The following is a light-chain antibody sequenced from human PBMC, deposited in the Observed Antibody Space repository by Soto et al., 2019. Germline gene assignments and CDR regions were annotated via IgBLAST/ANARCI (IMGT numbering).Light chain of an antibody. Sequence: ENVLTQTPDTLYLSLGETATLACRARQIFAYSHLAWYQQKPGQAPRLLISVASSRAIGIPDRFSGSGSGTDLPLTISKLAQEDSAMYYCHQYSSSPLTFGQGTKVEI. V-gene: IGKV3-20*01. J-gene: IGKJ1*01. CDR1: QIFAYSH. CDR2: VAS. CDR3: HQYSSSPLT.